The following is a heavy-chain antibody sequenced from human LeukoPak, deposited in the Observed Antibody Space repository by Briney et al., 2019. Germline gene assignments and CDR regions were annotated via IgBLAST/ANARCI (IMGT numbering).Heavy chain of an antibody. J-gene: IGHJ3*02. V-gene: IGHV4-4*07. D-gene: IGHD2-15*01. CDR1: GGSISIYY. CDR2: IYTSGST. CDR3: ARTGSGGAFDI. Sequence: ASETLSLTCTVCGGSISIYYGSWLRHPAGEGLEGIGPIYTSGSTNYNPSLKSRVTMSVDTSKNQFSLKQGSVTAADTAVYYCARTGSGGAFDIWGQGTMVTVSS.